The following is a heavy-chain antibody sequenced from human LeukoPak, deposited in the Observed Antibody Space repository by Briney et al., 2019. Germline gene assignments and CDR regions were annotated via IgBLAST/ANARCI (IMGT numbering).Heavy chain of an antibody. Sequence: GGSLRLSCAASGYTFSSHGLTWVRQAPGKGLGWISTINGAGDNTFYAETVKGRFTISRDNSKNTLYLQMHNLRAEDTAIYYCAKVSVCYGCYLDYWGQGTLVTVS. CDR1: GYTFSSHG. J-gene: IGHJ4*02. CDR3: AKVSVCYGCYLDY. D-gene: IGHD3-16*01. CDR2: INGAGDNT. V-gene: IGHV3-23*01.